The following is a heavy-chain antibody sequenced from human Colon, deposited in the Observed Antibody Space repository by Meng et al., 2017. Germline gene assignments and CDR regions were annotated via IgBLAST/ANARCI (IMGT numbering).Heavy chain of an antibody. V-gene: IGHV4-39*07. J-gene: IGHJ3*02. D-gene: IGHD6-13*01. CDR3: ARDQGLAAAAFDI. Sequence: LQLQGSGPGLVQPSETLSLTCTVSGGSISSSSFYWGWIRQPPGKGLEWIGSIYFSGNTYYSPSLKSRVTISGDTSKNQFSLKLNSVTAADTAVYYCARDQGLAAAAFDIWGQGTMVTVSS. CDR2: IYFSGNT. CDR1: GGSISSSSFY.